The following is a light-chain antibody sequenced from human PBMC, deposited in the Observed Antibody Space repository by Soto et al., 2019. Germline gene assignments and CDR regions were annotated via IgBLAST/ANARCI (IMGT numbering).Light chain of an antibody. J-gene: IGKJ1*01. CDR3: QHYNSYSEA. Sequence: DIQVTRSPSTRSGSVVDRVTITCPASQTISSWLAWYQQKPGKAPKLLIYKASTLKSGVPSRFSGSGYGTEFTLTISSLQTDDFATYYCQHYNSYSEAFGQGTKVDIK. CDR1: QTISSW. V-gene: IGKV1-5*03. CDR2: KAS.